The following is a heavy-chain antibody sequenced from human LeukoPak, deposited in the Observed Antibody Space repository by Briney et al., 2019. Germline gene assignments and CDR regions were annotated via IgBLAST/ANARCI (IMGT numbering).Heavy chain of an antibody. D-gene: IGHD6-13*01. J-gene: IGHJ3*02. CDR3: ARNGDSSSWCANAFDI. V-gene: IGHV1-18*04. Sequence: ASVKVSCKASGYTFRNYGINWVRQAPGQGLEWMGWISAYNGNANYAQKLRGRVTMTTDTSTSTAYMELRSLRSDDTAVYYCARNGDSSSWCANAFDIWGQGTMVTVSS. CDR2: ISAYNGNA. CDR1: GYTFRNYG.